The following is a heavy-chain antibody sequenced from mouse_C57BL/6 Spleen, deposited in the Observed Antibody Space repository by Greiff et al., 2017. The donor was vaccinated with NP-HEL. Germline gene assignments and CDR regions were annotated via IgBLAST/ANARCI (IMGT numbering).Heavy chain of an antibody. CDR3: VYGRGDYFDY. J-gene: IGHJ2*01. CDR1: GYTFTSYW. Sequence: QVQLQQPGAELVMPGASVKLSCKASGYTFTSYWMHWVKQRPGQGLEWIGEIDPSDSYTNYNQKFKGKSTLTVDKSSSTAYMQLSSLTSEDSAVYYCVYGRGDYFDYWGQGTTLTVSS. D-gene: IGHD1-1*01. V-gene: IGHV1-69*01. CDR2: IDPSDSYT.